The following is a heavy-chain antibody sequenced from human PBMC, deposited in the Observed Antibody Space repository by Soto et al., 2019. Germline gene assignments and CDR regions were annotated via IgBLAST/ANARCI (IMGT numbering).Heavy chain of an antibody. CDR2: INPSGGST. V-gene: IGHV1-46*03. D-gene: IGHD5-12*01. J-gene: IGHJ6*02. Sequence: VASVKVSCKASGYTFTSYYMHWVRQAPGQGLEWMGIINPSGGSTSYAQKFQGRVTMTRDTSTSTVYMELSSLRSEDTAVYYCARAIIVATDYYYGMDVWGQGTTVTVSS. CDR3: ARAIIVATDYYYGMDV. CDR1: GYTFTSYY.